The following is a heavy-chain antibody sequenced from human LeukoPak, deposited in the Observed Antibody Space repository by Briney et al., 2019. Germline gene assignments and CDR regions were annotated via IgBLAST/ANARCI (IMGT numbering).Heavy chain of an antibody. V-gene: IGHV3-9*01. D-gene: IGHD5-18*01. CDR2: ISWNSGSI. CDR1: GFTFDDYA. J-gene: IGHJ3*02. Sequence: GGSLRLSCAASGFTFDDYAMHWVRQAPGKGLEWVSGISWNSGSIGYADSVKGRFTISRDNAKNSLYLQMNSLRAEGTALYYCAKDIGVSGYSAFDIWGQGTMVTVAS. CDR3: AKDIGVSGYSAFDI.